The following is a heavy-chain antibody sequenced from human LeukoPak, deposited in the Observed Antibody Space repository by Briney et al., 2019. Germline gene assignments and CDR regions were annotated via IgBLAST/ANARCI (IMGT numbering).Heavy chain of an antibody. J-gene: IGHJ5*02. D-gene: IGHD2-21*01. CDR3: ARSLSDFYPNWFDP. V-gene: IGHV1-3*03. CDR1: GYTFTSTA. CDR2: INAGNGNT. Sequence: ASVKVSCKASGYTFTSTAMSWVRQAPGQRLEWMGWINAGNGNTKYSQEFQGRVTITRDTSASTVYMELSSLRSEDMAVYYCARSLSDFYPNWFDPWGQGTLVTVSS.